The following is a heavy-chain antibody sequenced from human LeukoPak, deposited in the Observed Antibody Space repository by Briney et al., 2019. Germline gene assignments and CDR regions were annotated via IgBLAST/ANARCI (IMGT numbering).Heavy chain of an antibody. D-gene: IGHD1-14*01. V-gene: IGHV1-2*02. Sequence: ASVKVSCKASGYTFTGYYMHWVRQAPGQGLEWMGWINPNSGGTNYAQEFQGRVTMTRDTSISTAYMELSSLRSEDTAVYYCAEGGIIKPGPLYYFDYWGQGTLVTVSS. CDR2: INPNSGGT. J-gene: IGHJ4*02. CDR1: GYTFTGYY. CDR3: AEGGIIKPGPLYYFDY.